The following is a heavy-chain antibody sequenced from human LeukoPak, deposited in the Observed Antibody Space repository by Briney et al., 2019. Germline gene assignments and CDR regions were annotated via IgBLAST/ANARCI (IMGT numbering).Heavy chain of an antibody. J-gene: IGHJ6*02. V-gene: IGHV3-30*18. CDR3: AKAKYKPYSSSWYFYYGMDV. CDR1: GFTVSTHY. CDR2: ISDDGRTK. D-gene: IGHD6-13*01. Sequence: TGGSLRLSCAVSGFTVSTHYMSWVRQAPGKGLEWVTVISDDGRTKHYVESVKGRFTISRDNSKNTLYLQMNSLRVEDTAVYYCAKAKYKPYSSSWYFYYGMDVWGQGTTVTVSS.